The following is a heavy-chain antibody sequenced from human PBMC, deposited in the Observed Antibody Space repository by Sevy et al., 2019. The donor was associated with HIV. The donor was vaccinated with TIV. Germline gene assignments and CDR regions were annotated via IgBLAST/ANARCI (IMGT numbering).Heavy chain of an antibody. CDR1: GFIFSAYA. CDR2: ISGSGSKT. J-gene: IGHJ5*02. D-gene: IGHD3-16*01. CDR3: VKECPGHSYADA. V-gene: IGHV3-23*01. Sequence: GGSLRLSCAASGFIFSAYAMSWVRQAPGKGLEWVSAISGSGSKTYYAYYTDSVKGRFTISKDNSKNTLSREMNSLRVEDTAVYYCVKECPGHSYADAWGQGTQVTVSS.